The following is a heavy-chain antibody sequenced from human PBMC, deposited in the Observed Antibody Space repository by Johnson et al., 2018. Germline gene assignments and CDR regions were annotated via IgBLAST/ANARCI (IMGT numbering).Heavy chain of an antibody. CDR1: GFTFSSYA. CDR3: ARDTRGNSWAYYMDV. V-gene: IGHV3-30-3*01. Sequence: QVQLGQAGGGVVQPGRSLRLSCAASGFTFSSYAMHWVRQAPGKGLEWVAVISSDGSNKYYADSVKGRFTISRDNSKNTLYLQMNSLRAEDTAVYYCARDTRGNSWAYYMDVWGKGTTVTVSS. CDR2: ISSDGSNK. J-gene: IGHJ6*03. D-gene: IGHD4-23*01.